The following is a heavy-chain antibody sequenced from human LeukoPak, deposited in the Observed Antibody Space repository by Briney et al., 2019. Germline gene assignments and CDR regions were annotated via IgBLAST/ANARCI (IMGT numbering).Heavy chain of an antibody. D-gene: IGHD2-15*01. CDR3: ARDRVVASISTHDY. V-gene: IGHV1-18*01. CDR1: GYTFTSYG. CDR2: ISAYNGNT. J-gene: IGHJ4*02. Sequence: ASVKVSCKASGYTFTSYGISWVRQAPGQGPEWMGWISAYNGNTNYAQKLQGRVTMTTDTSTSTAYMELRSLRSDDTAVYYCARDRVVASISTHDYWGQGTLVTVSS.